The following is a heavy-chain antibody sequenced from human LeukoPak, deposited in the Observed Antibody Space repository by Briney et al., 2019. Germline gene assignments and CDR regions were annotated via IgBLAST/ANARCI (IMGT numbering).Heavy chain of an antibody. CDR3: ARERLYYYDSSGYFAYFDY. V-gene: IGHV4-59*01. J-gene: IGHJ4*02. CDR2: IYYSGST. D-gene: IGHD3-22*01. Sequence: PSETLSLTCTVSGGSISSYYWSWIRQPPGKGLEWIGYIYYSGSTNYNPSLKSRVTISVDTSKNQFSLKLSSVTAAGTAVYYCARERLYYYDSSGYFAYFDYWGQGTLVTVSS. CDR1: GGSISSYY.